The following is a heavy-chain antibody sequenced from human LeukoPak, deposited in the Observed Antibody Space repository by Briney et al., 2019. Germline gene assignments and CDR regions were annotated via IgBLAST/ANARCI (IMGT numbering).Heavy chain of an antibody. D-gene: IGHD2-21*02. Sequence: PGGSLRLSCAASGFTFNTYSMNWVRQAPGKGLEWISYISGGTIYYAYSVKGRFTISKDNVGNSLFLQMNSLRDEDTAVYYCARDHDFSFDYWGQGTLVTVSS. CDR3: ARDHDFSFDY. CDR1: GFTFNTYS. CDR2: ISGGTI. J-gene: IGHJ4*02. V-gene: IGHV3-48*02.